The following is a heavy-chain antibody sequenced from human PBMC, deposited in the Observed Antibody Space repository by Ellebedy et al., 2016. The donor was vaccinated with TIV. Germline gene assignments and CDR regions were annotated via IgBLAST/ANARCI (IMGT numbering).Heavy chain of an antibody. CDR3: TKDIKPGGADY. J-gene: IGHJ4*02. CDR2: ISTSSTYI. CDR1: GFTFSSYS. Sequence: GESLKISCAASGFTFSSYSMNWVRQAPGKGLEWVSSISTSSTYIYYADSVKGRVTISRDNARNSLYLQMNNLRTEDTAFYYCTKDIKPGGADYWGQGTLVTVS. V-gene: IGHV3-21*04. D-gene: IGHD1-14*01.